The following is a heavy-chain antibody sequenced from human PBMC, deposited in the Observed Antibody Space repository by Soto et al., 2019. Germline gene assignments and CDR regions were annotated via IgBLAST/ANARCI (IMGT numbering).Heavy chain of an antibody. Sequence: GSLRLSCAASGFTFSSYSMNWARQAPGKGLEWVSSISSSSSYIYYADSVKGRFTISRDNAKNSLYLQMNSLRAEDTAVYYCAGYCSSTSCYPYYYYYGMDVWGQGTTVTVSS. V-gene: IGHV3-21*01. CDR2: ISSSSSYI. CDR3: AGYCSSTSCYPYYYYYGMDV. CDR1: GFTFSSYS. D-gene: IGHD2-2*01. J-gene: IGHJ6*02.